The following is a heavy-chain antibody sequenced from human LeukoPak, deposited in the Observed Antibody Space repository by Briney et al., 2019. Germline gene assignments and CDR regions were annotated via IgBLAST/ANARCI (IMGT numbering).Heavy chain of an antibody. D-gene: IGHD3-9*01. J-gene: IGHJ3*02. Sequence: GGSLRLSCAASGFTFSSYGMHWVRQAPGEGLEWLVVISYDGNNKYYADSVKGRFTISRDNSKNTLYLQIDSLRAEDTAVYYCAKDRLGTLDAFDIWGQGTMVTVSS. CDR3: AKDRLGTLDAFDI. V-gene: IGHV3-30*18. CDR1: GFTFSSYG. CDR2: ISYDGNNK.